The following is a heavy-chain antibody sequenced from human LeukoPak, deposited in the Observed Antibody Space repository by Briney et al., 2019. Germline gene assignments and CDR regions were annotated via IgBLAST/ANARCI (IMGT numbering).Heavy chain of an antibody. Sequence: GGSLRLSCAASGFTFSSYAMSWVRQAPGKGLEWVSAISGSGGSTYYADSVRGRFTISRDNSKNTLYLQMNSLRAEDTAVYYCAKGKGMTDSFDYWGQGTLVTVSS. CDR2: ISGSGGST. J-gene: IGHJ4*02. CDR3: AKGKGMTDSFDY. CDR1: GFTFSSYA. V-gene: IGHV3-23*01.